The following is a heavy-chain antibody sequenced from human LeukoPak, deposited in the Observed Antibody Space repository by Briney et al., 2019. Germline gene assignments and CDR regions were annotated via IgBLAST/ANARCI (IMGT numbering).Heavy chain of an antibody. V-gene: IGHV3-23*01. D-gene: IGHD3-22*01. CDR3: AKGRYYYDSSHAFDI. CDR2: ISGSGGST. Sequence: GGSLRLSCAASGFTFSSYAMSWVRQAPGKGLEWVSAISGSGGSTYYADSVKGRFTISRDNSKNTLFLQMNSQRAEDTAVYYCAKGRYYYDSSHAFDIPGQGTMVTVSS. CDR1: GFTFSSYA. J-gene: IGHJ3*02.